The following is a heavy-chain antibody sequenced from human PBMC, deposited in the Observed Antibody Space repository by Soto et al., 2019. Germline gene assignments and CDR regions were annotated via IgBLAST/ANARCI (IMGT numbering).Heavy chain of an antibody. CDR3: ARNRIRLGESPARRYGMDV. V-gene: IGHV1-69*13. CDR2: IIPIFGTA. D-gene: IGHD3-16*01. CDR1: GGTFSSYA. J-gene: IGHJ6*02. Sequence: SVKVSCKASGGTFSSYAISWVRQAPGQGLEWMGGIIPIFGTANYAQKFQGRVTITADESTSTAYMELSSLRSEDTAVYYCARNRIRLGESPARRYGMDVWGQGTTVTVSS.